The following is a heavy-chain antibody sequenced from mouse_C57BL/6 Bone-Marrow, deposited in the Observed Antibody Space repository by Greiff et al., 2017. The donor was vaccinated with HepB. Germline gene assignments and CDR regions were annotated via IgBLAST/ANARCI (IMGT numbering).Heavy chain of an antibody. J-gene: IGHJ1*03. CDR2: ITHSGET. CDR1: GFPITSGYY. Sequence: QVQLQQSGPGLVKPSQSLFLTCSLTGFPITSGYYWIWIRQSPGKPLEWMGYITHSGETFYNPSLQSPISITRETSKNQFFLQLNSVTTEDTAMYYCAGDSQGDNWYFDVWGTGTTVTVSS. CDR3: AGDSQGDNWYFDV. V-gene: IGHV12-3*01.